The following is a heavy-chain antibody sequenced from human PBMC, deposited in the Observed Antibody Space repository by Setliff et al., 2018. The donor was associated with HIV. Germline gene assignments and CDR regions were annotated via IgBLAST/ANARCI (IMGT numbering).Heavy chain of an antibody. CDR2: IFHTGST. CDR3: ARLMPNWDYFDY. V-gene: IGHV4-4*02. CDR1: GASISSGNW. J-gene: IGHJ4*02. D-gene: IGHD2-2*01. Sequence: SETLSLTCAVSGASISSGNWWSWVRQSPGKGLEWMGEIFHTGSTNYNPSLKSRVTISVDTSKNHFSLNVSSLTAAHTALYFCARLMPNWDYFDYLGQGNQVTVS.